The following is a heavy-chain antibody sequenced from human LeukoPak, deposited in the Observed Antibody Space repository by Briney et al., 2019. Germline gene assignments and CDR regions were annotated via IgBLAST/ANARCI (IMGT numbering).Heavy chain of an antibody. CDR2: INPNSGGT. J-gene: IGHJ4*02. CDR1: GYTFTGYY. D-gene: IGHD1-26*01. Sequence: ASVKVSCKASGYTFTGYYMHWVRQAPGQGLEWMGWINPNSGGTSYAQKFQGRVTMTRDTSTSTVYMELSSLRSEDTAVYYCARSNLVGAPYSYWGQGTLVTVSS. CDR3: ARSNLVGAPYSY. V-gene: IGHV1-2*02.